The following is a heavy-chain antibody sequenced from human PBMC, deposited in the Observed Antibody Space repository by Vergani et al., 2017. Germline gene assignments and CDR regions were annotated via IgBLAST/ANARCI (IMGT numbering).Heavy chain of an antibody. CDR3: ARARRYCSGGSCYTALGY. D-gene: IGHD2-15*01. CDR1: GGSISSYY. Sequence: QVQLQQWGAGLVKPSETLSLTCTVSGGSISSYYWSWIRQPPGKGLEWIGYIYYSGSTNYNPSLKSRVTISVDTSKNQFSLKLSSVTAADTAVYYCARARRYCSGGSCYTALGYWGQGTLVTVSS. CDR2: IYYSGST. J-gene: IGHJ4*02. V-gene: IGHV4-59*01.